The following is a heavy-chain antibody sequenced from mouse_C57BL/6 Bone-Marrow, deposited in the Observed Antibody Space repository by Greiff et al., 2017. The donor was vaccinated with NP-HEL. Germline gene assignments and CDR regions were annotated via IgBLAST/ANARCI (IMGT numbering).Heavy chain of an antibody. V-gene: IGHV1-85*01. CDR3: ASRARYGSSYVSAWFAY. CDR1: GYTFTSYD. CDR2: VYPRDGST. J-gene: IGHJ3*01. D-gene: IGHD1-1*01. Sequence: VQLQQSGPELVKPGASVKLSCKASGYTFTSYDINWVKQRPGQGLEWIGWVYPRDGSTKYNEKFKGKATLTVDTSSSTAYMELHSLTSEDSAVYFCASRARYGSSYVSAWFAYWGQGTLVTVSA.